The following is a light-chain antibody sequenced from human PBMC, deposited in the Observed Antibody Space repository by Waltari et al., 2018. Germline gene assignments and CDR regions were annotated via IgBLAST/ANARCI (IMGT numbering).Light chain of an antibody. V-gene: IGKV3-15*01. CDR1: QNINSN. CDR2: DAS. CDR3: QQYQNWHRT. Sequence: EIGMTQSPATLSVSPGGRATLSCRASQNINSNLAWYHQKPGQAPRVLIYDASIRATGIPARFSGSGSGTEFTLTISNMQSEDFAVYYCQQYQNWHRTFGQGTKLEIK. J-gene: IGKJ2*01.